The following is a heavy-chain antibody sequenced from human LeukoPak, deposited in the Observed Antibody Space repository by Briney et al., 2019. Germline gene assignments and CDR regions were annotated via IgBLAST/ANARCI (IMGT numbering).Heavy chain of an antibody. CDR2: IRYDGGNK. V-gene: IGHV3-30*02. J-gene: IGHJ6*03. CDR1: GFTFSSYG. CDR3: ARDPYSGRYEHYYYYYMDV. D-gene: IGHD1-26*01. Sequence: QSGGSLRLSCAAAGFTFSSYGMHWVRQAPGKGLEWVAFIRYDGGNKFYADSVKGRFTISRDNSKNTLYLHVNSLRAEDTAVYYCARDPYSGRYEHYYYYYMDVWGKGTTVTISS.